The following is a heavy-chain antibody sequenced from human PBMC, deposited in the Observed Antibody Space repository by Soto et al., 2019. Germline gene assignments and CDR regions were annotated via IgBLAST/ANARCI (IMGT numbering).Heavy chain of an antibody. D-gene: IGHD3-10*01. Sequence: QVQLVQSGAEVKKPGSSVKVSCKASGGTFSSYTISWVRQAPGQGLEWMGRIIPILGIANYAQKFQGRVTITADKSTSTAYMELSSLRSEDTDVYYCAMFRGSYGMDVWGQGTTVTVSS. CDR1: GGTFSSYT. V-gene: IGHV1-69*02. CDR2: IIPILGIA. CDR3: AMFRGSYGMDV. J-gene: IGHJ6*02.